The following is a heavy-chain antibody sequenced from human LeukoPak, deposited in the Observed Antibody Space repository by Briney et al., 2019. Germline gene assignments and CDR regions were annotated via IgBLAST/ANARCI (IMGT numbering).Heavy chain of an antibody. D-gene: IGHD4-23*01. Sequence: GGSLRLSCAASGFTFSSYAMSWVRQAPGQGLEWVSAISGSGGSTYYADSVRGRFTISRDNSKNTLYLQMNSLRAEDTAVYYCAKAESTVVTYNWFDPWGQGTLVTVSS. CDR2: ISGSGGST. J-gene: IGHJ5*02. V-gene: IGHV3-23*01. CDR1: GFTFSSYA. CDR3: AKAESTVVTYNWFDP.